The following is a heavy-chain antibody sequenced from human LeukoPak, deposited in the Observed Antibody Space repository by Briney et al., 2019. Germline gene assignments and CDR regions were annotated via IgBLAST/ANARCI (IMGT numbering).Heavy chain of an antibody. D-gene: IGHD2-2*01. Sequence: SVKVSCKASGGTFSSYAISWVRQAPGQGLEWMGRIIPILGIANYAQKFQGRVTITADKSTSTAYMELSSLRSEDTAVYYCATGYCSSTSCYVVPLDVWGQGTTVTVSS. CDR2: IIPILGIA. CDR3: ATGYCSSTSCYVVPLDV. J-gene: IGHJ6*02. V-gene: IGHV1-69*04. CDR1: GGTFSSYA.